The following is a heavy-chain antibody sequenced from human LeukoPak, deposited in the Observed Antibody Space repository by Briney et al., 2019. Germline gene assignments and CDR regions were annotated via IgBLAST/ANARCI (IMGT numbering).Heavy chain of an antibody. CDR2: ISGSGGST. D-gene: IGHD1-26*01. V-gene: IGHV3-23*01. CDR1: GFTFSSYA. CDR3: AKAVGSGSYYALYFDY. J-gene: IGHJ4*02. Sequence: GGSLRLSCAASGFTFSSYAMSWVRQAPGKGLEWVSAISGSGGSTYYADSVKGRFTISRDNSKNTLYLQMNSLRAEDTAVYYCAKAVGSGSYYALYFDYWGQGTLVTVSS.